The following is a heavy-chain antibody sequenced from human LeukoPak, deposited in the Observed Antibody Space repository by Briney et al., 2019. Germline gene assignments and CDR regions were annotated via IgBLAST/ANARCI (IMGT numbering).Heavy chain of an antibody. J-gene: IGHJ4*02. D-gene: IGHD6-19*01. CDR3: ARAWYSSGWYFDY. CDR1: GGSISSSSYY. CDR2: IYYSGST. Sequence: SETLSLTCTVSGGSISSSSYYWGWIRQPPGKGLEWIGSIYYSGSTYHNPSLKSRVTISVDTSKNQFSLKLSSVTAADTAVYYCARAWYSSGWYFDYWGQGTLVTVSS. V-gene: IGHV4-39*07.